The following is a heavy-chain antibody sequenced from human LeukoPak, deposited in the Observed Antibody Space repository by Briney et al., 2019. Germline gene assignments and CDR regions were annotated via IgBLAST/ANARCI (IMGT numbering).Heavy chain of an antibody. CDR3: ARLGGPMDV. J-gene: IGHJ6*03. V-gene: IGHV4-34*01. CDR2: INHSGST. CDR1: GGSFSGYY. Sequence: SETLSLTCAVYGGSFSGYYWSWIRQPPGKGLEWIGEINHSGSTNYNPSLKSRVTISVDTSKNQFSLKLSSVTAADTAVYYCARLGGPMDVWGKGTTVTVSS. D-gene: IGHD3-16*01.